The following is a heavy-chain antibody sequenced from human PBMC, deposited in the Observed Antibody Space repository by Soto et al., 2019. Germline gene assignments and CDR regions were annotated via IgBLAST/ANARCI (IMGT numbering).Heavy chain of an antibody. CDR2: ISGGGSTA. Sequence: GGSLRLSCAASGFTFTSYVMSWVRQAPGKGLEWVAGISGGGSTAFYADSVKGRFTISRDNAKNTVVLQMDSLRAEDTAIYYCAKDSNKYSSSLRGRYFDYWGQGTLVTVSS. D-gene: IGHD3-22*01. V-gene: IGHV3-23*01. CDR3: AKDSNKYSSSLRGRYFDY. CDR1: GFTFTSYV. J-gene: IGHJ4*02.